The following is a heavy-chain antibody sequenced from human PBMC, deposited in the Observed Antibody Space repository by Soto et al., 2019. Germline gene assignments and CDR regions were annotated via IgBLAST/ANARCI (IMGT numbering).Heavy chain of an antibody. CDR3: RRSSRYSTDV. CDR2: IYSIGNT. D-gene: IGHD6-19*01. J-gene: IGHJ6*02. CDR1: GASSRGSGG. V-gene: IGHV4-39*01. Sequence: SVMLSLTWTVSGASSRGSGGWGWIRQPPGKGLEWIGSIYSIGNTYYNPSLKSGVTISADTSKNQFSLNLISATAADTAVYYCRRSSRYSTDVWGQGITVTV.